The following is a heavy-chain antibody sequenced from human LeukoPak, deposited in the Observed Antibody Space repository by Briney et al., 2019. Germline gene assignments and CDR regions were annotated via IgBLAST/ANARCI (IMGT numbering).Heavy chain of an antibody. CDR1: GFTFSSYA. J-gene: IGHJ6*02. Sequence: GGSLRLSCAASGFTFSSYAMHWVRQAPGKGLEWVAVISYDGSNKYYADSVKGRFTISRDNSKNTLYLQMNSLRAEDTAVYYCARDRVTYGDYGFGYYGMDVWGQGTTVTVSS. CDR3: ARDRVTYGDYGFGYYGMDV. D-gene: IGHD4-17*01. CDR2: ISYDGSNK. V-gene: IGHV3-30-3*01.